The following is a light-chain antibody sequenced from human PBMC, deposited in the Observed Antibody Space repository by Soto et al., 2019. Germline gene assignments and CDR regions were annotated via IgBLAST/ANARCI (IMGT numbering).Light chain of an antibody. J-gene: IGKJ1*01. CDR2: DAS. V-gene: IGKV3-11*01. Sequence: EIVLTQSPATLSLSPGERATLSCRASQSVSSYLAWYQQKPGQAPRLLIYDASNRATGIPARFSGSGSGTDFTLTISSLEPEDFAVYYCQQRSNWPVTFGLGTKVEV. CDR1: QSVSSY. CDR3: QQRSNWPVT.